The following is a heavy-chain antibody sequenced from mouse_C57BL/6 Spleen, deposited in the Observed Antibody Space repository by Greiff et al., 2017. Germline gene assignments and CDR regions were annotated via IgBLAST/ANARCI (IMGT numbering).Heavy chain of an antibody. V-gene: IGHV1-82*01. CDR2: IYPGDGDT. CDR3: AARGTAYYFDY. Sequence: QVQLQQSGPELVKPGASVKISCKASGYAFSSSWMNWVKQRPGKGLEWIGRIYPGDGDTNYNGKFKGTATLTADKYSSAAYMQLRSRTSEDSAVYFCAARGTAYYFDYWGQGTTLTVSS. CDR1: GYAFSSSW. J-gene: IGHJ2*01. D-gene: IGHD4-1*01.